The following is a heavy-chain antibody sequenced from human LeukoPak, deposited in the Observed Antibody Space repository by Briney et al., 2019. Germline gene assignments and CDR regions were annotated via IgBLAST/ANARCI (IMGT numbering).Heavy chain of an antibody. CDR2: IYYSGST. Sequence: SQTLSLTCTVSGGSISSGGYYWSWIRQHPGKGLEWIGYIYYSGSTYHNPSLKSRVTISVDTSKNQFSLKLSSMTAADTAVYYCARDFVDNDAFDIWGQGTMVTVSS. D-gene: IGHD5-12*01. J-gene: IGHJ3*02. CDR1: GGSISSGGYY. V-gene: IGHV4-31*03. CDR3: ARDFVDNDAFDI.